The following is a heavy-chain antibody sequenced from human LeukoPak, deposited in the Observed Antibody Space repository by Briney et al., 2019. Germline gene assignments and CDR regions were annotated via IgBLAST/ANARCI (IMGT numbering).Heavy chain of an antibody. CDR2: INHSGST. D-gene: IGHD5-24*01. CDR1: GGSFSGYY. J-gene: IGHJ4*02. CDR3: ARGPRLQLDY. Sequence: SETLSLTCAVYGGSFSGYYWSWIRQPPGKGLEWIGEINHSGSTNYNPSLKSRVTISVDTSKNQFSLKLSSVTAAGTAVYYCARGPRLQLDYWGQGTLVTVSS. V-gene: IGHV4-34*01.